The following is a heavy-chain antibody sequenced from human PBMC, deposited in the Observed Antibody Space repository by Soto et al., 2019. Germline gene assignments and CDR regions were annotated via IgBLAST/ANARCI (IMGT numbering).Heavy chain of an antibody. D-gene: IGHD1-7*01. V-gene: IGHV3-30*18. CDR2: ISYDGSNK. CDR1: ELTFSSYG. CDR3: AKDPSWNYVFDY. J-gene: IGHJ4*02. Sequence: RLSCAASELTFSSYGMHWVLQAPGKGLEWVAVISYDGSNKYYADSVKGRFTISRDNSKNSVSLQMNSLRAEDTAVYYCAKDPSWNYVFDYWGQGTLVTLSS.